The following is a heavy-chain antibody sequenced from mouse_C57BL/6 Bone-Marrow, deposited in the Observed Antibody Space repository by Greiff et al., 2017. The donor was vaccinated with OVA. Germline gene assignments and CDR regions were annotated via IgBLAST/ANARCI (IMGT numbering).Heavy chain of an antibody. Sequence: QVQLQQSGTELVKPGASVKLSCKASGYTFTSYWMNWVKQRPGQGLAWIGNINPSNGGTNYNEKLKSKATLTVDKSSSTAYMQLSSLTSEDSAVYYCATFRGLRRPFAYWGQGTLVTVSA. J-gene: IGHJ3*01. V-gene: IGHV1-53*01. CDR2: INPSNGGT. CDR3: ATFRGLRRPFAY. D-gene: IGHD2-2*01. CDR1: GYTFTSYW.